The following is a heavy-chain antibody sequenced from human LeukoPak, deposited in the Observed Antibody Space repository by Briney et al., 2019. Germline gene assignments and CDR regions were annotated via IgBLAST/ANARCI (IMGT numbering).Heavy chain of an antibody. D-gene: IGHD2-2*01. Sequence: PSETLSLTCAVYGGSFSGYYWSWIRQPPGKGLEWIGEINHSGSTNYNPSLKSRVTISVDTSKNQFSLKLSSVTAAGTAVYYCARFVVVPAAIPFDYWGQGTLVTVSS. V-gene: IGHV4-34*01. J-gene: IGHJ4*02. CDR1: GGSFSGYY. CDR3: ARFVVVPAAIPFDY. CDR2: INHSGST.